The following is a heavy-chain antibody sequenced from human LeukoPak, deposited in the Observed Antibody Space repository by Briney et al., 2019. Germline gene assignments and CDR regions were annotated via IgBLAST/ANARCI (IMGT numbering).Heavy chain of an antibody. CDR2: IYYSGST. CDR1: GGSISSSSYY. D-gene: IGHD3-3*01. CDR3: ARDGRGVEWLSYYYYMDV. J-gene: IGHJ6*03. V-gene: IGHV4-39*07. Sequence: SETLSLTCTVAGGSISSSSYYWGWIRQPPGKGLEWIGSIYYSGSTYYNPSLKSRGTISVDTSKNQFSLKLSSVTAADTAVYYCARDGRGVEWLSYYYYMDVWGKGTTVTVSS.